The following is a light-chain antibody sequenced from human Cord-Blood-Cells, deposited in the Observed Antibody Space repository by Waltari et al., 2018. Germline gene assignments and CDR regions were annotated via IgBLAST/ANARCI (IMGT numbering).Light chain of an antibody. Sequence: IRMTPPPPYCSPFTGDKVIITCRASQGISSYLAWYQQKPGKAPKLLIYAASTLQRGVPSRFSGSGSGTDCTRAISCLQSEDFATYYCQQYYSYPLTSGGGTKVEIK. CDR2: AAS. CDR1: QGISSY. CDR3: QQYYSYPLT. V-gene: IGKV1-8*01. J-gene: IGKJ4*01.